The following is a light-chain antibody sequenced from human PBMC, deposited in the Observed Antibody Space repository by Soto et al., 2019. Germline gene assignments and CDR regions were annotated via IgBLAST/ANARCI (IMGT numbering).Light chain of an antibody. CDR1: QSISSW. V-gene: IGKV1-5*01. CDR2: DAS. Sequence: DIQMTQSPYTPSASVGESVPLTCRASQSISSWLAWYQQKPGKAPTLLIYDASSLKSGVPSRFSGSGSGTDFTLTISRLEPEDFAVYYCQQYGSSPPSVTFGQGTRLEI. CDR3: QQYGSSPPSVT. J-gene: IGKJ5*01.